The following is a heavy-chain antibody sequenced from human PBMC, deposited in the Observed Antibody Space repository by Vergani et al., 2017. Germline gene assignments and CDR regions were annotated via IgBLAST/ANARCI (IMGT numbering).Heavy chain of an antibody. Sequence: QVQLQESGPGLVKPSETLTLTCDVSDSSIMTNPYWGWFRQSPGKGLEWIGCIHHSGDTHYNSSLKSRVSISIVSSSKFSLSLTSVTAADTAIYYCAGHRGSGGFFPSSYFYGMGVWGHGTTVNVSS. CDR2: IHHSGDT. D-gene: IGHD3-10*01. J-gene: IGHJ6*02. CDR1: DSSIMTNPY. CDR3: AGHRGSGGFFPSSYFYGMGV. V-gene: IGHV4-38-2*01.